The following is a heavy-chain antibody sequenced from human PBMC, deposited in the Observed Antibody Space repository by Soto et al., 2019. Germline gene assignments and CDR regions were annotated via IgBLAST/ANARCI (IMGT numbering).Heavy chain of an antibody. V-gene: IGHV4-39*02. D-gene: IGHD3-22*01. CDR1: GGSISSSSYY. CDR3: AREHRSGYIQ. CDR2: IYYSGST. Sequence: SETLSLTCTVSGGSISSSSYYWGWIRQPPGKGLEWIGSIYYSGSTHYNPSLKSRVTISVDTSKNQFSLKLSSVTAADTAVYYCAREHRSGYIQWGQGTLVTVSS. J-gene: IGHJ4*02.